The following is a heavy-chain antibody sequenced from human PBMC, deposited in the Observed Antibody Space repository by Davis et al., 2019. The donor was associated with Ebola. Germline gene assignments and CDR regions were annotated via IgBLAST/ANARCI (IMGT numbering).Heavy chain of an antibody. J-gene: IGHJ4*02. CDR1: GYIFSNYD. D-gene: IGHD3-22*01. V-gene: IGHV1-8*01. CDR3: ARGRTMIVVGDFDY. Sequence: ASVKVSCKASGYIFSNYDINWVRQASGQGLEWMGWVNPYSGHTGYVEKFKGRVTMTGDPSISTAYMELSSLTIADTAVYYCARGRTMIVVGDFDYWGQGTLVTVSS. CDR2: VNPYSGHT.